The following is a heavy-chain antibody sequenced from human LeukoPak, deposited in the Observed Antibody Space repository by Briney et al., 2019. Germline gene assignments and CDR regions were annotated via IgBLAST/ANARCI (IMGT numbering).Heavy chain of an antibody. J-gene: IGHJ4*02. Sequence: SETLSLTCAVSGYSISSGYYWGWIRQPPGKGLEWIGSIYHSGSTYYNPSLKSRVTISVDTSKNQFSLKLSSVTAADTAVYYCARHGDSAYYDFWSGYSYYFDYWGQGTLVTVSS. V-gene: IGHV4-38-2*01. CDR2: IYHSGST. D-gene: IGHD3-3*01. CDR3: ARHGDSAYYDFWSGYSYYFDY. CDR1: GYSISSGYY.